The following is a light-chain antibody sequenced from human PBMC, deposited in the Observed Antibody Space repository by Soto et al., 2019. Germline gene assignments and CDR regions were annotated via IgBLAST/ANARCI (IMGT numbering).Light chain of an antibody. Sequence: QSVLTQPPSASGTPGQRVTISCSGSSSNIGSNYVFWYQHLPGRAPKLLIYRNNQRPSGVPDRFSGSKSGTSASLAISGLPSEDETDYYWAAWDDSLSGVVFGGGTQLTVL. CDR2: RNN. CDR1: SSNIGSNY. V-gene: IGLV1-47*01. CDR3: AAWDDSLSGVV. J-gene: IGLJ2*01.